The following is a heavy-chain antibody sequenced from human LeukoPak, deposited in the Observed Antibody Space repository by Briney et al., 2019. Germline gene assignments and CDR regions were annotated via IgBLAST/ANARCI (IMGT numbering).Heavy chain of an antibody. CDR1: GFTFSTYA. CDR3: ARGAVGFFDS. CDR2: ISYDGSNR. Sequence: GRSLRLSCAASGFTFSTYAMNWVRQTPGKGLEWVAIISYDGSNRYYADSVKGRFTVSRDNSKNTLYLQMNSLRAEDTAVYYCARGAVGFFDSSGQGTLVTVSS. J-gene: IGHJ4*02. V-gene: IGHV3-30-3*01. D-gene: IGHD6-13*01.